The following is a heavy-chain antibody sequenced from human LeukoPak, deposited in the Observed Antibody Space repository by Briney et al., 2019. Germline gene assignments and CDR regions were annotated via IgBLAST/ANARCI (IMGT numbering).Heavy chain of an antibody. J-gene: IGHJ4*02. CDR2: ISGSGGST. D-gene: IGHD5-12*01. V-gene: IGHV3-23*01. CDR3: AKDVVVATIRYFDY. CDR1: GFTFNSYA. Sequence: GGSLRLFCAASGFTFNSYAMSWVRQAPGKGLQWVSVISGSGGSTFYADSVKGRFTISRDNSKKTLYLQMNSLRAEDTAVYYCAKDVVVATIRYFDYWGQGTLVTVSS.